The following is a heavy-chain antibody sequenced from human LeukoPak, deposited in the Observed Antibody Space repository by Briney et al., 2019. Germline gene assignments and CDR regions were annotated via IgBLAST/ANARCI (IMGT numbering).Heavy chain of an antibody. CDR1: GFTFSNFD. J-gene: IGHJ5*02. V-gene: IGHV3-30*02. CDR2: IRYDGSKT. Sequence: GGSLRLSCAASGFTFSNFDMHWVRQAPGKGLEWVALIRYDGSKTYYGDSVHGRFTISRDSSKHKLYLQMNSLSAEDTAVYYCAKSPTPIVTGTNWFDPWGQGSLVAVSP. CDR3: AKSPTPIVTGTNWFDP. D-gene: IGHD1-14*01.